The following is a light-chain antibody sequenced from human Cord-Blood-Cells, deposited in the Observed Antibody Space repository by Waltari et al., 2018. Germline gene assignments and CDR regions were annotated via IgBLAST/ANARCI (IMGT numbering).Light chain of an antibody. Sequence: DIVMTQSPLSLTVTTGEPASISCRSSQSLLHSNGYNYLDWYLKKPGQSPQLLIYFGSKRASGVPDRFSGSGSGTDFTLKISRVVAEDVGVYYCMQALQTPPWTFGQGTKVEIK. CDR1: QSLLHSNGYNY. CDR3: MQALQTPPWT. CDR2: FGS. J-gene: IGKJ1*01. V-gene: IGKV2-28*01.